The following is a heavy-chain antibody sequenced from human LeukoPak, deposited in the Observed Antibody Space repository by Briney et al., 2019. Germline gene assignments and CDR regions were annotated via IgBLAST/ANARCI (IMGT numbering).Heavy chain of an antibody. CDR1: GFTFSSYG. CDR3: ARGGLIQSWELLSAFDI. CDR2: IWYDGSNK. D-gene: IGHD1-26*01. Sequence: PGGSLRLSCAASGFTFSSYGMHWVRQAPGKGLEWVAVIWYDGSNKYYADSVKGRFTISRDNSKNTLYLQMNSLRAEDTAVYYCARGGLIQSWELLSAFDIWGQGTMVTVSS. J-gene: IGHJ3*02. V-gene: IGHV3-33*01.